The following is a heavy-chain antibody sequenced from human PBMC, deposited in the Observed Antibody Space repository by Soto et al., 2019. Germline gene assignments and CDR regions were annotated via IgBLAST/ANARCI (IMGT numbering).Heavy chain of an antibody. CDR2: IYYSGST. CDR1: GGSISSDDYY. CDR3: TAKKDVSRGWFDP. J-gene: IGHJ5*02. Sequence: PSETLSLTCTVSGGSISSDDYYWSWIRQPPGKGLEWIGYIYYSGSTYYNPSLKSRVTISVDTSKNLFSLKLSSVTAADTAVYYCTAKKDVSRGWFDPWGQGTLVTGSS. V-gene: IGHV4-30-4*01. D-gene: IGHD2-15*01.